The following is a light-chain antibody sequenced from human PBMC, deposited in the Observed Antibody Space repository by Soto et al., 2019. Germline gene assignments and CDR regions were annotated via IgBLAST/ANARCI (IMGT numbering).Light chain of an antibody. V-gene: IGLV1-40*01. Sequence: QSVLTQPPSVSGAPGQRVTISCTGSSSNIGAGYDVHWYQQLPGTAPKLLIYGNSNRPSGVPDRFSGSKSGTSASLAITGLQAEDEADYYCQSYDSSLSVPEVFGPGTKVTVL. CDR2: GNS. CDR3: QSYDSSLSVPEV. CDR1: SSNIGAGYD. J-gene: IGLJ1*01.